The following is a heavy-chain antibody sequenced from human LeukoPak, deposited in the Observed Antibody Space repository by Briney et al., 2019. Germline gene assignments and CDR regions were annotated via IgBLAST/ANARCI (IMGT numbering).Heavy chain of an antibody. V-gene: IGHV1-69*06. CDR3: ASCGHSYGSSRLPIYYFDY. CDR1: GGTFSSYT. J-gene: IGHJ4*02. CDR2: IIPIFGTA. D-gene: IGHD5-18*01. Sequence: ASVKVSCKASGGTFSSYTISWVRQAPGQGLEWMGGIIPIFGTANYAQKFQGRVTITADKSTSTAYMELSSLRSEDTAVYYCASCGHSYGSSRLPIYYFDYWGQGTLVTVSS.